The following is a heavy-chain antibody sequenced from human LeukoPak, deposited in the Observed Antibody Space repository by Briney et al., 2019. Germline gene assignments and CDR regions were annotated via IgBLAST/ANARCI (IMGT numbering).Heavy chain of an antibody. CDR2: ISNSGGSR. CDR3: AKHQLWFGDSSGEYNWFDP. J-gene: IGHJ5*02. D-gene: IGHD3-10*01. CDR1: GFTFSSYA. V-gene: IGHV3-23*01. Sequence: PGGSLRLSCAASGFTFSSYAMTWVRQAPGKGLEWVSGISNSGGSRYFADSVKGRFTISRDNSKNTLSLQMNSLRVEDTAVYYCAKHQLWFGDSSGEYNWFDPWGQGTLVTVSS.